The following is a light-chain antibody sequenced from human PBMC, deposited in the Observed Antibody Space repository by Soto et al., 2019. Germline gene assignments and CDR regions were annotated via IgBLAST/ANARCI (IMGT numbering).Light chain of an antibody. V-gene: IGLV2-11*02. CDR1: SSDVGEENY. Sequence: QSALTQPPSASGSPGQSVTITCSGTSSDVGEENYVSWYQQHPGKAPKLMIYDVSKRPSGVPDRFSGSKSGNTASLTISGLQAEDEADYYCCSYAGSYTFVFGTGTKVTVL. CDR2: DVS. CDR3: CSYAGSYTFV. J-gene: IGLJ1*01.